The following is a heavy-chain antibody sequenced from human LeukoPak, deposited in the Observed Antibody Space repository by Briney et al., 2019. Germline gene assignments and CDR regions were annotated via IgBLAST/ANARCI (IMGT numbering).Heavy chain of an antibody. CDR3: ARGFGYCSGGSCWFDY. D-gene: IGHD2-15*01. V-gene: IGHV1-8*01. Sequence: ASVKVSCKASGYTFTSYDINWVRQATGQGLEWMGWMNPNSGNTGYAQKFQGRVTMTRNTCISTAYMELSSLRSEDTAVYYCARGFGYCSGGSCWFDYWGQGTLVTVSS. CDR1: GYTFTSYD. J-gene: IGHJ4*02. CDR2: MNPNSGNT.